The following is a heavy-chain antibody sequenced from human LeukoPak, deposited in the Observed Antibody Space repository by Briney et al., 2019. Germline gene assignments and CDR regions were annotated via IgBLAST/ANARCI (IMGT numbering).Heavy chain of an antibody. V-gene: IGHV1-69*05. D-gene: IGHD3-10*01. CDR3: ARGRGLANYYYYMDV. CDR1: GGTFSSYA. J-gene: IGHJ6*03. Sequence: SVKVSCKASGGTFSSYAISWVRQAPGQGLEWMGGIIPIFGTANYAQKFQGRVTITTDESTSTAYMELSSLRSEDPAVYYCARGRGLANYYYYMDVWGKGTTVTVSS. CDR2: IIPIFGTA.